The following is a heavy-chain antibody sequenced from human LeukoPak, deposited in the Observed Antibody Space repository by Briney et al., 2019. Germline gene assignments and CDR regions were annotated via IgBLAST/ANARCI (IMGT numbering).Heavy chain of an antibody. CDR2: IIPIFGTA. J-gene: IGHJ4*02. CDR3: ARSRDEKQFDY. Sequence: SVKVPCKASGSTFSSYAISWVRQAPGQGLEWMGGIIPIFGTANYAQKFQGRVTITADESTSTAYMELSSLRSEDTAVYYCARSRDEKQFDYWGQGTLVTVSP. D-gene: IGHD1/OR15-1a*01. V-gene: IGHV1-69*01. CDR1: GSTFSSYA.